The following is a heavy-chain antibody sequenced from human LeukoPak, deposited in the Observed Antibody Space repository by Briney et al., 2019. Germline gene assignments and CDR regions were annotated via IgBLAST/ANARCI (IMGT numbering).Heavy chain of an antibody. V-gene: IGHV3-23*01. Sequence: GASLRLSCAASGLTFSSYAMSWVRQAPGKGLEWVSAISGSGGSTYYADSVKGRFTISRDNSKNTLYLQMNSLRAEDTAVYYCAQLPPGGVRANWFDPWGQGTLVTVSS. CDR3: AQLPPGGVRANWFDP. CDR2: ISGSGGST. CDR1: GLTFSSYA. D-gene: IGHD2-8*01. J-gene: IGHJ5*02.